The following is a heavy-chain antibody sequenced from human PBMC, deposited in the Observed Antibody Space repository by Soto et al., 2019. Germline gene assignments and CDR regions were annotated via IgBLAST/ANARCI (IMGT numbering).Heavy chain of an antibody. Sequence: GGSLRLSCAASGFTFSSYAMSWVRQAPGKGLEWVSAISGSGGNTYYAESVKGRFTISRDNSKNTLYLQMNSLRADDTAVYYCAKDRWSSGWYRDYWGQGTLVTVSS. D-gene: IGHD6-19*01. J-gene: IGHJ4*02. CDR2: ISGSGGNT. V-gene: IGHV3-23*01. CDR3: AKDRWSSGWYRDY. CDR1: GFTFSSYA.